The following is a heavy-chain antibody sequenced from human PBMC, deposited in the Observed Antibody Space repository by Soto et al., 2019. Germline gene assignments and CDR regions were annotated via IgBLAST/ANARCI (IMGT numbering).Heavy chain of an antibody. CDR2: IYYSGST. CDR3: AVAGYSSSWTPYYFDY. CDR1: GGSISSYY. D-gene: IGHD6-13*01. J-gene: IGHJ4*02. Sequence: SETLSLTCTVPGGSISSYYWSWIRQPPGKGLEWIGYIYYSGSTNYNPSLKSRVTISVDTSKNQFSLKLSSVTAADTAVYYCAVAGYSSSWTPYYFDYWGQGTLVTVSS. V-gene: IGHV4-59*08.